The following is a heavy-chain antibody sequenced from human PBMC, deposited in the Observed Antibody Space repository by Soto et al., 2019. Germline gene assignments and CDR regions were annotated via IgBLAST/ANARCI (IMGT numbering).Heavy chain of an antibody. CDR1: GFTLSSYE. J-gene: IGHJ6*02. CDR3: ARALSGYSSSWYAGVNYYYGMDV. D-gene: IGHD6-13*01. V-gene: IGHV3-48*03. CDR2: VSSSGSTI. Sequence: GGGLRVSCAASGFTLSSYEMNWVRQAPGKGLEWVSYVSSSGSTIYYADSVKDRFTISRDTAKISLYLQMSSLRAEDTAVYYCARALSGYSSSWYAGVNYYYGMDVWGQGTTVTVS.